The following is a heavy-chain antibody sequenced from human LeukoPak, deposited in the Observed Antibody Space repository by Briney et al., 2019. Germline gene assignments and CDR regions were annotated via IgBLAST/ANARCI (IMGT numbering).Heavy chain of an antibody. CDR3: ARAPPFGSSGWDY. J-gene: IGHJ4*02. D-gene: IGHD6-19*01. CDR2: IIPIFGTA. V-gene: IGHV1-69*05. CDR1: GGTFSSYA. Sequence: VASVKVSCKASGGTFSSYAISWVRQAPGQGLEWMGGIIPIFGTANYAQKFQGRVTITTDESTSTAYMELSSLRSEDTAVYYCARAPPFGSSGWDYWGQETLVTVSS.